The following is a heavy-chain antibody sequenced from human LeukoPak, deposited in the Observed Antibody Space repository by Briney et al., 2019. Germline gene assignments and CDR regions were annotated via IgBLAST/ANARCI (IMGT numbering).Heavy chain of an antibody. D-gene: IGHD3-22*01. CDR3: ARGRGSWYDSSGSPCIRFDY. V-gene: IGHV1-2*02. J-gene: IGHJ4*02. CDR1: GYTFTGYY. CDR2: IYPNSGGT. Sequence: ASVKVSCKASGYTFTGYYMHWVRQAPGQGVEWMGWIYPNSGGTNYAQKFQGRVTMTRDTSMSTAYMERSRLRSDDSAIYYCARGRGSWYDSSGSPCIRFDYWGQGTLVTVSS.